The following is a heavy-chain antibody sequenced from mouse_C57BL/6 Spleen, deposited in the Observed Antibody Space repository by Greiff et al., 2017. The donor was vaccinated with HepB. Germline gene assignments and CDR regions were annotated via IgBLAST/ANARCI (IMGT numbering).Heavy chain of an antibody. Sequence: EVQGVESGEGLVKPGGSLKLSCAASGFTFSSYAMSWVRQTPEKRLEWVAYISSGGDYIYYADTVKGRFTISRDNARNTLYLQMSSLKSEETAMDYVTRDTPSTVVAPFAMDYWGQGTSVTVSS. D-gene: IGHD1-1*01. V-gene: IGHV5-9-1*02. CDR3: TRDTPSTVVAPFAMDY. J-gene: IGHJ4*01. CDR1: GFTFSSYA. CDR2: ISSGGDYI.